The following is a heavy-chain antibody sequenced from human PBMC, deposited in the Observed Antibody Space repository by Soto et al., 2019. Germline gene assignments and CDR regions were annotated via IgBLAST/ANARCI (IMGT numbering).Heavy chain of an antibody. Sequence: QVQLVQSGAEVKKPGSSVKVSCKASGGTFSSYTISWVRQAPGQGLEWMGRIIPILGIANYAQKFQGRVTITADKSTSTAYMELSSLRSEDTAVYYCAREKYDSSGYYSNWGQGTLVTVSS. CDR1: GGTFSSYT. CDR3: AREKYDSSGYYSN. J-gene: IGHJ4*02. CDR2: IIPILGIA. V-gene: IGHV1-69*08. D-gene: IGHD3-22*01.